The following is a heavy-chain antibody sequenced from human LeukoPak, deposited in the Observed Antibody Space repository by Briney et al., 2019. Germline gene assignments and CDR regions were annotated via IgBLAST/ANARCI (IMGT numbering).Heavy chain of an antibody. CDR2: ISGSGGST. V-gene: IGHV3-23*01. CDR1: GFTFSSYA. CDR3: ANWDIVATIIEN. D-gene: IGHD5-12*01. J-gene: IGHJ4*02. Sequence: GSLRLSCAASGFTFSSYAMSWVRQAPGKGLEWVSAISGSGGSTYYADSVRGRFTISRDNSKNTLYLQMNRLRAEDTAVYYCANWDIVATIIENWGQGTLVTVSS.